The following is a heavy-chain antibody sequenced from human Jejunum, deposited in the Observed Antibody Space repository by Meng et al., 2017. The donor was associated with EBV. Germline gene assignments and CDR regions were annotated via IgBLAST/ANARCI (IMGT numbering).Heavy chain of an antibody. J-gene: IGHJ4*02. Sequence: EVQLVESGGGLVKAGGWLGVSCGASGFTFSIYSMNWVRQAPGKGLEWVSSISSSSNYIYYPDSVKGRFTISRDNGKNSLYLQMNSLRAEDTAVYYCARDAKTVTQYYFDYWGPGTLVTVSS. V-gene: IGHV3-21*01. CDR1: GFTFSIYS. D-gene: IGHD4-17*01. CDR2: ISSSSNYI. CDR3: ARDAKTVTQYYFDY.